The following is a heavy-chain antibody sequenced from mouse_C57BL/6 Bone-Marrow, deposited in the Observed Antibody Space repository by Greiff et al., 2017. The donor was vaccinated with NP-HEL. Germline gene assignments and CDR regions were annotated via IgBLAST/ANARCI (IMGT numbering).Heavy chain of an antibody. D-gene: IGHD2-5*01. Sequence: VQLQESGAELARPGASVKMSCKASGYTFTSYTMPWVKQRPGQGLEWIGYINPSSGYTKYNQKFKDKATLTADKSSSTAYMQLSSLTSEDSAVYYCARRSKENFDYWGQGTTLTVSS. CDR3: ARRSKENFDY. V-gene: IGHV1-4*01. CDR2: INPSSGYT. CDR1: GYTFTSYT. J-gene: IGHJ2*01.